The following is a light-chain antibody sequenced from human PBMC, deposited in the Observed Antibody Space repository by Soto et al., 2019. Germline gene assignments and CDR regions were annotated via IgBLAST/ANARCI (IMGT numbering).Light chain of an antibody. J-gene: IGKJ1*01. CDR3: QKYNSALWT. Sequence: DIQMTQSPSSLSASVGDRVTITCRASQGITNYLAWYQQKPGKVPKLLIYDSSTLQSGVPSRFSGSGSGTDFTLTISSLQPEDVATYYCQKYNSALWTFGQGTEVDIK. CDR2: DSS. V-gene: IGKV1-27*01. CDR1: QGITNY.